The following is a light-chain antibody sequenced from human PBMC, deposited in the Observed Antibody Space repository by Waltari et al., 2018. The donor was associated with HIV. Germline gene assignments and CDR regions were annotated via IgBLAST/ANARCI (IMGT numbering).Light chain of an antibody. CDR3: QQADSFPHT. CDR2: GAS. J-gene: IGKJ4*01. V-gene: IGKV1-12*01. CDR1: QSIGSS. Sequence: IQMAQSPSSVTGSVGDRVTSTCRTSQSIGSSLAWYQIQPGEAPKLLIFGASRLENGVPPRFVGSGSGTEFALTISSLQTEDSATYYCQQADSFPHTFGGGTKVEV.